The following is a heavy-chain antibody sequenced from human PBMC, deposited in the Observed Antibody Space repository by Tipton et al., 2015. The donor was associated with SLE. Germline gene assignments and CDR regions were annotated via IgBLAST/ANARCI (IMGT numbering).Heavy chain of an antibody. Sequence: TLSLTCTVSGGSISSGSHWWGWIRQPPGKGPEWIGTLYSRGSAYSNPSLQSRVTISVDASKKQFSLKLSSVTAADTAVYYCARGSGNFDYWGQGTPVTVSS. V-gene: IGHV4-39*07. CDR1: GGSISSGSHW. CDR3: ARGSGNFDY. J-gene: IGHJ4*02. D-gene: IGHD3-3*01. CDR2: LYSRGSA.